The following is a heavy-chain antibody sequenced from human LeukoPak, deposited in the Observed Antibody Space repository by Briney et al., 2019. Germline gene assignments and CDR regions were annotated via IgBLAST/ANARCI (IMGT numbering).Heavy chain of an antibody. V-gene: IGHV4-59*01. CDR3: AAHYYDSFDY. Sequence: SETLSLTCTVSGGSISSYYWRWIRQPPGKGLEWIGYIYYSGSTNYNPSLKSRVTISVDTSKNQFSLKLSSVTAADTAVHYCAAHYYDSFDYWGQGTLVTVSS. J-gene: IGHJ4*02. D-gene: IGHD3-22*01. CDR2: IYYSGST. CDR1: GGSISSYY.